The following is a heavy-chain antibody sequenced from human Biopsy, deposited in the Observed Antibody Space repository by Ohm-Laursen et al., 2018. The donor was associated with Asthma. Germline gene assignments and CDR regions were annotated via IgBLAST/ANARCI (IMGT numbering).Heavy chain of an antibody. CDR3: ARGPNYHGSGRAPIGMDV. V-gene: IGHV3-30*03. CDR2: ISYDGSKR. D-gene: IGHD3-10*01. CDR1: GFTFSTYA. Sequence: LRLSCAASGFTFSTYAMHWVRQAPGKGLEWVALISYDGSKRHSADSVRGRFTISRDNSKNTLYLQMNSLRAGDTAVYYCARGPNYHGSGRAPIGMDVWGQGTTVTVSS. J-gene: IGHJ6*02.